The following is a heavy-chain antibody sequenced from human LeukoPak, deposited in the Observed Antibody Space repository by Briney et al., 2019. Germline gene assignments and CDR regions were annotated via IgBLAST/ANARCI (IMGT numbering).Heavy chain of an antibody. CDR2: ISPSGGST. V-gene: IGHV1-46*01. Sequence: ASVKVSCKAFGYTFTSNYMHWVRQAPGQGPEWMGVISPSGGSTTYAQKFQGRVTMTRNTSISTAYMELSSLRSEDTAVYYCARRYCSGGSCHTVFTPNNWFDPWGQGTLVTVSS. CDR3: ARRYCSGGSCHTVFTPNNWFDP. D-gene: IGHD2-15*01. CDR1: GYTFTSNY. J-gene: IGHJ5*02.